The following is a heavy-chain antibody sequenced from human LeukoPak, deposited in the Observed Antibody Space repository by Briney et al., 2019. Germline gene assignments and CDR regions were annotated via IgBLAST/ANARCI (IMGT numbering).Heavy chain of an antibody. CDR1: GVSFSGYY. D-gene: IGHD6-6*01. CDR3: AKVYSSSSRDSFDV. Sequence: SETLSLTXAVYGVSFSGYYWSWIRQSPGKGLEWIGEINHGGGTNCNTSLERRVTMSVDTSKSQFTLKLNSVTAADTAVYYCAKVYSSSSRDSFDVWGPGTMVIVSS. V-gene: IGHV4-34*01. CDR2: INHGGGT. J-gene: IGHJ3*01.